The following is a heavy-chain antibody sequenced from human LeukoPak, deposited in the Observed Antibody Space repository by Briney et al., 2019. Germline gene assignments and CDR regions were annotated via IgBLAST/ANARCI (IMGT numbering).Heavy chain of an antibody. V-gene: IGHV3-23*01. Sequence: PGGSLRLSCAASGFTFSSYAMSWVRQAPGKGLEWVSAISGSGGSTYYADSVKVWFTISRDNSKNTLYLQMNSLRAEDTAVYYCAKEYSSRYYFDYWGQGTLVTVSS. D-gene: IGHD6-19*01. J-gene: IGHJ4*02. CDR1: GFTFSSYA. CDR2: ISGSGGST. CDR3: AKEYSSRYYFDY.